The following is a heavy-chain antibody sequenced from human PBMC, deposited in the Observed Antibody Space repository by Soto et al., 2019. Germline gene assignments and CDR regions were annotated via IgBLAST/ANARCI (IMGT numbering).Heavy chain of an antibody. CDR2: MNPNSGNT. V-gene: IGHV1-8*01. CDR1: GYTFTSYD. Sequence: QVQLVQSGAEVKKPGASVKVSCKASGYTFTSYDINWVRQATGQGLEWMGWMNPNSGNTGYAQKFQGRVTMTXXTXIXXAYMELSSLRSEDTAVYYCARVGVTTFYYYYGMDVWGQGTTVTVSS. CDR3: ARVGVTTFYYYYGMDV. D-gene: IGHD4-17*01. J-gene: IGHJ6*02.